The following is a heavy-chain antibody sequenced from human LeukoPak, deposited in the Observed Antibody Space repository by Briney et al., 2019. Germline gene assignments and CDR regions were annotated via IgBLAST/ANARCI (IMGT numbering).Heavy chain of an antibody. Sequence: GGSLRLSCAASGFTFSTYAISWVRQAPGKGLEWVSAISGSGDTTYYADSVRGRFTISRDNSENTLFLQMNSLRTEDTAAYYCAHGRQLLTTFDYWGQGTLVTVSS. CDR2: ISGSGDTT. J-gene: IGHJ4*02. CDR3: AHGRQLLTTFDY. V-gene: IGHV3-23*01. CDR1: GFTFSTYA. D-gene: IGHD4-11*01.